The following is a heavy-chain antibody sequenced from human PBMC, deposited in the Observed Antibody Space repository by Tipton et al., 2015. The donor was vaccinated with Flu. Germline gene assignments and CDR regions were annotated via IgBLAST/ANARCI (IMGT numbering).Heavy chain of an antibody. V-gene: IGHV4-59*08. CDR3: ASGLRSLTFGATDDAFDV. CDR1: GGSISSYH. J-gene: IGHJ3*01. D-gene: IGHD5-12*01. CDR2: ISYSGST. Sequence: TLSLTCTVSGGSISSYHWSWIRQPPGKGLEWIGYISYSGSTNYNPSLKSRVAISLDTSKNQFSLNLNSVTAADTAVYYCASGLRSLTFGATDDAFDVWGQGTMVSVSS.